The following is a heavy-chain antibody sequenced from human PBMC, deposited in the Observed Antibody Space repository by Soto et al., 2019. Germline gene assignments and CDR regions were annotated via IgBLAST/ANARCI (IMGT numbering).Heavy chain of an antibody. CDR2: INHSGST. D-gene: IGHD2-2*01. V-gene: IGHV4-34*01. CDR3: ARVRGKSRVVPVAKICSAP. Sequence: SETLSLTCAVYGGSFSGYYWSWIRQPPGKGLEWIGEINHSGSTNYNPSLKSRVTISVDTSKNQFSLKLSSVTAADTAVYYCARVRGKSRVVPVAKICSAPGGKGTLVTFPS. CDR1: GGSFSGYY. J-gene: IGHJ5*02.